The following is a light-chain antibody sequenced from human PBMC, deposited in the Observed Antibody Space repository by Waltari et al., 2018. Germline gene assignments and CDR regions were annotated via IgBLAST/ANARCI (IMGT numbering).Light chain of an antibody. CDR2: GAS. CDR1: QSVSSSY. V-gene: IGKV3-20*01. J-gene: IGKJ1*01. CDR3: QQYGSAPRT. Sequence: EIVLTQSPGTLSLSPGESATLSCRASQSVSSSYLAWYQQKPGQALRLLIYGASSRATGIADRFSGSGSGTDFTLTVSRLEPEDFAVYYCQQYGSAPRTFGQGTKVEIK.